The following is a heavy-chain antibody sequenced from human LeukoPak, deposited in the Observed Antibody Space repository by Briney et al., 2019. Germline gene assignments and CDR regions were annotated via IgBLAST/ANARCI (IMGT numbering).Heavy chain of an antibody. V-gene: IGHV1-69*05. CDR1: GGTFSSYA. CDR3: ARGPTWKDLQVPLIDYDILTGYYRRPYYYYYMDV. J-gene: IGHJ6*03. D-gene: IGHD3-9*01. CDR2: IIPIFGTA. Sequence: SVKVSCKASGGTFSSYAISWVRQAPGQGLEWMEGIIPIFGTANYAQKFQGRVTITTDESTSTAYMELSSLRSEDTAVYYCARGPTWKDLQVPLIDYDILTGYYRRPYYYYYMDVWGKGTTVTVSS.